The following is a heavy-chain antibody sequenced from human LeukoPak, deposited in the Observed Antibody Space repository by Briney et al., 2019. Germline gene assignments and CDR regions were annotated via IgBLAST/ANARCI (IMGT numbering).Heavy chain of an antibody. D-gene: IGHD3-22*01. CDR3: ARVLHKRNYDSTTYYGY. Sequence: GGSLRLSCAASGFTFSGYAMSWVRQAPGKGLEWVSAISGSGGSTYYADSVKGRFTISRDNSKNTLYLQMNSLRAEDTAVYYCARVLHKRNYDSTTYYGYWGQGTLVTVSS. V-gene: IGHV3-23*01. CDR2: ISGSGGST. J-gene: IGHJ4*02. CDR1: GFTFSGYA.